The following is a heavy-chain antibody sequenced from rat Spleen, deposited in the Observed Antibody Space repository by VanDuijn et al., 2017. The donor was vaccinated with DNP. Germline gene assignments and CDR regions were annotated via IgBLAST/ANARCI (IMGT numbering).Heavy chain of an antibody. CDR3: TSNPHIRTADPFDY. V-gene: IGHV5-31*01. CDR2: IINTGDNT. Sequence: EVQLVESGGGPVQPGRSLKLSCVASGFIFSTYWMTWIRQAPGKGLEWVASIINTGDNTYYSDSVKGRFSLSRDNAKSTLYLKVNRLSPEDTATYFCTSNPHIRTADPFDYWGQEVMVTVSS. J-gene: IGHJ2*01. CDR1: GFIFSTYW. D-gene: IGHD3-8*01.